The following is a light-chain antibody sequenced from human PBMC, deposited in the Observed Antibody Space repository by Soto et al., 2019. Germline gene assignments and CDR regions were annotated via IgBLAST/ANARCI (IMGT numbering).Light chain of an antibody. CDR1: QSISSW. J-gene: IGKJ1*01. CDR3: QQYNERPTIT. Sequence: DIQMTQSPSTLSASVGDRVTITCRASQSISSWLAWYQQKPGKAPKLLIYKASSLESGVPSRFSGSGSGTEFTLTISSLQTDDFAVYYCQQYNERPTITFGQGTKVEIK. V-gene: IGKV1-5*03. CDR2: KAS.